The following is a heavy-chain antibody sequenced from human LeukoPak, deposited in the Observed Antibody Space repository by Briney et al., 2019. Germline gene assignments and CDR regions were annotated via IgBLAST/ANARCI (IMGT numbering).Heavy chain of an antibody. CDR1: GFTVSSNS. CDR2: IYSDNT. Sequence: PGGSLRLSCTVSGFTVSSNSMSWVRQAPGKGLEWVSFIYSDNTHYPDSVKGRFTISRDNSKNTLYLQMDSLRAEDTAVYYCARDRAAADPWGQGTLVTVSS. CDR3: ARDRAAADP. J-gene: IGHJ5*02. V-gene: IGHV3-53*01. D-gene: IGHD6-13*01.